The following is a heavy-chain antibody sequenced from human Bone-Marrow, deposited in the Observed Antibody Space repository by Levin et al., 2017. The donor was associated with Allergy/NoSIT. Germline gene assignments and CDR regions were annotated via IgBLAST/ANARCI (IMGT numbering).Heavy chain of an antibody. Sequence: LTCVASESTTFSTSWMTWVRQAPGKGLEWVGRIKRKIDGETTDYAAPVKGRFFILRDDSKNTMYLEMNNLGTDDTAVYYCTTDRKALWGQGTLVTVSS. J-gene: IGHJ4*02. V-gene: IGHV3-15*01. CDR2: IKRKIDGETT. CDR1: ESTTFSTSW. CDR3: TTDRKAL.